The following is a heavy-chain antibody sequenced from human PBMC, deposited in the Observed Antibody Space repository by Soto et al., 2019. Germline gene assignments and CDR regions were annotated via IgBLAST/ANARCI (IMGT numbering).Heavy chain of an antibody. CDR2: IYYNGDT. CDR3: VGPRVARFDF. J-gene: IGHJ4*02. V-gene: IGHV4-59*01. Sequence: ETLSLTSTVSGGSMNNYFWSWIRQSPGKGLEWIGHIYYNGDTNYSPSLKSRVTTSVDTSKNQFSLRLTSVTAADTAVYYCVGPRVARFDFWGQGALVTVSS. CDR1: GGSMNNYF. D-gene: IGHD2-15*01.